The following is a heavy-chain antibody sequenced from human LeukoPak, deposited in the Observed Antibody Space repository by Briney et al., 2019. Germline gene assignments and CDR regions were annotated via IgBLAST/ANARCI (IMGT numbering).Heavy chain of an antibody. J-gene: IGHJ6*03. D-gene: IGHD4-11*01. CDR2: IYYSGST. Sequence: SETLSLTCTVSGGSISSSSYYWGWIRQPPGKGLEWIGYIYYSGSTNYNPSLKSRVTISVDTSKNQFSLKLSSVTAADTAVYYCARVSATVTSHWYYYYMDVWGKGTTVTVSS. V-gene: IGHV4-61*05. CDR3: ARVSATVTSHWYYYYMDV. CDR1: GGSISSSSYY.